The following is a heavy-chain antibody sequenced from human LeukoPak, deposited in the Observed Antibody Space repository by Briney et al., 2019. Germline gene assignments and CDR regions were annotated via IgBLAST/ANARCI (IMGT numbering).Heavy chain of an antibody. CDR1: GFTFSDYY. D-gene: IGHD3-16*01. CDR2: ISSSSSYT. J-gene: IGHJ4*02. Sequence: GGSLRLSCAASGFTFSDYYMSWIRQAPGKGLGWVSYISSSSSYTNYADSVKGRFTISRDNAKNSLYLQMNGLRAEDTAVYYCARASPYASYDYWGQGTLVTVSS. V-gene: IGHV3-11*06. CDR3: ARASPYASYDY.